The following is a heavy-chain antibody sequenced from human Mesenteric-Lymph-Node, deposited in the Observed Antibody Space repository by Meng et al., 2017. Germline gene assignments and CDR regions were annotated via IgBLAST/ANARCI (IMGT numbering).Heavy chain of an antibody. V-gene: IGHV1-69*13. CDR3: ARGEISTSLLSVDWFDP. Sequence: SVKVSCKASGGTFSSYAISWVRQAPGQGLEWMGGIIPIFGTANYAQKFQGRVTITADESTSTAYMELSSLRSEDTAVYYCARGEISTSLLSVDWFDPWGQGTLVTVSS. CDR1: GGTFSSYA. D-gene: IGHD2-2*01. J-gene: IGHJ5*02. CDR2: IIPIFGTA.